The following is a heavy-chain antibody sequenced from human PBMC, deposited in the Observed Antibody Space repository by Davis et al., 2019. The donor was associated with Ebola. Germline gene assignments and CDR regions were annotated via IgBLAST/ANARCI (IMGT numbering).Heavy chain of an antibody. CDR3: ARDSERAIFGVVIKDV. CDR2: ISYDGSNK. J-gene: IGHJ6*02. Sequence: PGGSLRLSCAASGFTFSSYWMHWVRQAPGKGLEWVAVISYDGSNKYYADSVKGRFTISRDNSKNTLYLQMNSLRAEDTAVYYCARDSERAIFGVVIKDVWGQGTTVTVSS. D-gene: IGHD3-3*01. V-gene: IGHV3-30-3*01. CDR1: GFTFSSYW.